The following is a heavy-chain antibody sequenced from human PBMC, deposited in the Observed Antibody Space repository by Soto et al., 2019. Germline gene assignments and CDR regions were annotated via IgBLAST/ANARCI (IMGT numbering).Heavy chain of an antibody. D-gene: IGHD2-8*01. CDR3: ARVKILAVDAPVSYYFY. J-gene: IGHJ6*03. CDR1: SVKFSSYA. Sequence: PGGSRRHACAGSSVKFSSYALRRVRYAPRKGLEWVSAISGSGVITYYADSVKGRFTISRDNASNSLFLQMSSLRAEDKAGYPFARVKILAVDAPVSYYFY. V-gene: IGHV3-23*01. CDR2: ISGSGVIT.